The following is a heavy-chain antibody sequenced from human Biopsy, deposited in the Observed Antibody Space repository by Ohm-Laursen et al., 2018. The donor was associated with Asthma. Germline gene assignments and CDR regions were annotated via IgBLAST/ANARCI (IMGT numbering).Heavy chain of an antibody. J-gene: IGHJ4*02. D-gene: IGHD3-22*01. CDR2: IYSGGTS. Sequence: SLRLSCAASGFAVSRDYMFWVRQAPGKGLEWVSVIYSGGTSYTADSVRGRFTISRDYPKNTLYLQMHSLRAEDTAVYYCARGDSSNWSHYYFDYWGQGTLVTVSS. CDR3: ARGDSSNWSHYYFDY. CDR1: GFAVSRDY. V-gene: IGHV3-53*01.